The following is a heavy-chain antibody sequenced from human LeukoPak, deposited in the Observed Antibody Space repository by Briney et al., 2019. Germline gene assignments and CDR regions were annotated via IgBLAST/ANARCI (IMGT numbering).Heavy chain of an antibody. D-gene: IGHD3-9*01. Sequence: FQGRVTITADESTSTAYMELSSLRSEDTAVYYCARGVYDILTGYRATEYFQHWGQGTLVTVSS. V-gene: IGHV1-69*01. CDR3: ARGVYDILTGYRATEYFQH. J-gene: IGHJ1*01.